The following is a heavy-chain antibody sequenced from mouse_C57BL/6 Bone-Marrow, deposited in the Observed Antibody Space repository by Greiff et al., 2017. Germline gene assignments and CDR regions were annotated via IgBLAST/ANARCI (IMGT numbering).Heavy chain of an antibody. CDR1: GYTFTSYG. V-gene: IGHV1-81*01. D-gene: IGHD2-1*01. CDR2: IYPRSGNT. J-gene: IGHJ3*01. Sequence: VKLMESGAELARPGASVKLSCKASGYTFTSYGISWVKQRTGQGLEWIGEIYPRSGNTYYNEKFKGKATLTADKSSSTAYMELRSLTSEDSAVYFCARPYGNSWFADWGQGTLVTVSA. CDR3: ARPYGNSWFAD.